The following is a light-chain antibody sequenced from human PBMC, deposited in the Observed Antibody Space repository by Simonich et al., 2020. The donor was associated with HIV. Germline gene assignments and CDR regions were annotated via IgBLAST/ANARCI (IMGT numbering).Light chain of an antibody. CDR3: LQHNSYPLT. Sequence: DIQMPQSPSAMSASVGDRVTITCRASPGISNYLVLFQQKPGKVPKRLIYATSNLPSGVPSRFSGSGSGTEFTLTISSLQPEDFATYYCLQHNSYPLTFGPGTKVDIK. V-gene: IGKV1-17*03. J-gene: IGKJ3*01. CDR1: PGISNY. CDR2: ATS.